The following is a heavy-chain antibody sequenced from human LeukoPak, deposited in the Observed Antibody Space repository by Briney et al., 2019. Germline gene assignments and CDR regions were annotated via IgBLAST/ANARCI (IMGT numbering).Heavy chain of an antibody. CDR2: ISSSGSTI. D-gene: IGHD2-2*02. J-gene: IGHJ4*02. CDR1: GFTFSDYY. V-gene: IGHV3-11*04. CDR3: ARDPTYCSSTSCYTPYFDY. Sequence: GGSLRLSCAASGFTFSDYYMSWIRQAPGKGLEWVSYISSSGSTIYYADSVKGRFTISRDNAKNSLYLQMNSLRAEDTAVYYCARDPTYCSSTSCYTPYFDYWGQGTLVTVSS.